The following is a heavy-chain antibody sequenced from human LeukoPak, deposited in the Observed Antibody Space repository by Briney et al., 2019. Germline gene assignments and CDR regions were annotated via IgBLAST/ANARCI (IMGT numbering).Heavy chain of an antibody. J-gene: IGHJ4*02. Sequence: PSETPSLTCTVSGGSISGSSWFWGWSRQPPGKGLEWIGSVSSGGTTYYNPSLKSRVTISVGTSKTQFSLKLSTVTAADTAIYYCSTYYFDSSGYLTGFDYWGQGTLVTVSS. D-gene: IGHD3-22*01. CDR1: GGSISGSSWF. CDR3: STYYFDSSGYLTGFDY. CDR2: VSSGGTT. V-gene: IGHV4-39*05.